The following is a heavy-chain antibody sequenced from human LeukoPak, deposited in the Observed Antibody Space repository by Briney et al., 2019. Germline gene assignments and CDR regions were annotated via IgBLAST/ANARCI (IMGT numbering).Heavy chain of an antibody. D-gene: IGHD2-21*01. V-gene: IGHV3-66*02. J-gene: IGHJ3*02. CDR2: IYSGGST. CDR3: AREGRGIAWSAFDI. Sequence: GGSLRLSCAASGFTFSSNYMSWVRQAPGKGLEGVSVIYSGGSTYYSDSVTGRFTISRDNSKNTLYLQMNSLRAEDTAVYYCAREGRGIAWSAFDIWGQGTMVTVSS. CDR1: GFTFSSNY.